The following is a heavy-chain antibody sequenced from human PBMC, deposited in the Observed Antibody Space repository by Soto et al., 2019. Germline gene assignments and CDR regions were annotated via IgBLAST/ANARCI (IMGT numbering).Heavy chain of an antibody. J-gene: IGHJ6*02. V-gene: IGHV1-18*01. Sequence: ASVKVSCKASGYTFTSYGISWVRQAPGQGLEWMGWIGAYNGNTNYAQKLQGRVTMTTDTSTSTAYMELRSLRSDDTAVYYCARDSRSRDYYYYGMDVWGQGTTVTVSS. CDR2: IGAYNGNT. CDR1: GYTFTSYG. CDR3: ARDSRSRDYYYYGMDV.